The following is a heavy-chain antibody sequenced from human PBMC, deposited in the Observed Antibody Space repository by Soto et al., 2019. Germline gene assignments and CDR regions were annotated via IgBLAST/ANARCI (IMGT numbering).Heavy chain of an antibody. Sequence: QVQLVQSGAEVKKPGASVKVSCKASGYTFTSYGISWVRQAPGQGLEWMGWISAYNGNTKYAQELQGRVTTTTDTSTSTAYLELTSLRSDDTAVYYCARDLDGSCCAPVDYWGQGTLVTVSS. J-gene: IGHJ4*02. V-gene: IGHV1-18*01. CDR3: ARDLDGSCCAPVDY. D-gene: IGHD2-15*01. CDR1: GYTFTSYG. CDR2: ISAYNGNT.